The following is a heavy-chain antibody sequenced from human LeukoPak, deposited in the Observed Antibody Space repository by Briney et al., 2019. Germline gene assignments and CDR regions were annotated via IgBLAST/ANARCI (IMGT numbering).Heavy chain of an antibody. CDR3: SKGNSYGYFDY. Sequence: GGSLRLSCAASGFTFSNFAMGWVRQTPVKGPEWVSAISGSGGSTYYADSVKGRFTISRDNSKNTLYLQMNSLRAEDTAVYYCSKGNSYGYFDYWGQGALVTVSS. CDR1: GFTFSNFA. CDR2: ISGSGGST. J-gene: IGHJ4*02. V-gene: IGHV3-23*01. D-gene: IGHD3-16*01.